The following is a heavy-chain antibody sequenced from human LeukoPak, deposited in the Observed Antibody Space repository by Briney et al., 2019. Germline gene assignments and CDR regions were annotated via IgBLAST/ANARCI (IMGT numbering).Heavy chain of an antibody. D-gene: IGHD3-22*01. CDR1: GYTCTGYY. CDR2: INPSGGST. CDR3: ARDRHYYDSSGYYTSRYFDY. J-gene: IGHJ4*02. Sequence: ASVNVSCKASGYTCTGYYMHWVRQAPRQGLEWMGIINPSGGSTSYAKKFRGRVTMTRDTSTSTVYMELSSLRSEDTAVYYCARDRHYYDSSGYYTSRYFDYWGQGTLVTVSS. V-gene: IGHV1-46*01.